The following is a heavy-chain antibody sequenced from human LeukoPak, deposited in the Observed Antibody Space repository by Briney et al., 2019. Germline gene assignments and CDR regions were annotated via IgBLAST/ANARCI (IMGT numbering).Heavy chain of an antibody. Sequence: GASVKVSCKASGGTFSSYAISWVRQAPGQGLEWMGGIIPIFGTANYAQKFQGRVTITADESTGTAYMELSSLRSEDTAVYYCASKNYYDSSGYFTGAEYFQHWGQGTLVTVSS. V-gene: IGHV1-69*13. CDR1: GGTFSSYA. CDR2: IIPIFGTA. J-gene: IGHJ1*01. CDR3: ASKNYYDSSGYFTGAEYFQH. D-gene: IGHD3-22*01.